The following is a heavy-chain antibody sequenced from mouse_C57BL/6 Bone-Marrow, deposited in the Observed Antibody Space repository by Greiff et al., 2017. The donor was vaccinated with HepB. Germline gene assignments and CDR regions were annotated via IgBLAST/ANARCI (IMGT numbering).Heavy chain of an antibody. CDR3: ARRGYGNYWAWFAY. CDR1: GYTFTSYW. CDR2: IYPGSGST. V-gene: IGHV1-55*01. J-gene: IGHJ3*01. Sequence: QVQLQQPGAELVKPGASVKMSCKASGYTFTSYWITWVKQRPGQGLEWIGDIYPGSGSTNYNEKFKSKATLTVDKSSSTAYMQLSSLTSEDSAVYYCARRGYGNYWAWFAYWGQGTLVTVSA. D-gene: IGHD2-10*02.